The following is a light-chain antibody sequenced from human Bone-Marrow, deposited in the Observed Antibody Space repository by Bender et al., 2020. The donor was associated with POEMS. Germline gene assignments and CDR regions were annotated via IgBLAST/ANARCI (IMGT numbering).Light chain of an antibody. CDR3: YSTDFTGLTWM. CDR1: TIGRKR. V-gene: IGLV3-10*01. Sequence: SYVLTQRPSASVAPGQTASITCGGNTIGRKRVHWYHQKSGQAPVLLIYAATKRPSGIPERFSGSSSGATAPLADSGAQAEDEADYYCYSTDFTGLTWMLGGGTKLPAL. J-gene: IGLJ3*02. CDR2: AAT.